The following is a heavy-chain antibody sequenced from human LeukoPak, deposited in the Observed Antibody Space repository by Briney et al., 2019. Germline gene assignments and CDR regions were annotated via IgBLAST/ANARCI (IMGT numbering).Heavy chain of an antibody. CDR3: ARAHPEYYDFWSGYKGYYYYMDV. CDR2: IYYSGST. D-gene: IGHD3-3*01. Sequence: SETLSLTCTVSGGSISGHYWSWIRQPPRKGLEWIGYIYYSGSTNYNPSLKSRVTISVDTSKNQFSLKLSSVTAADTAVYYCARAHPEYYDFWSGYKGYYYYMDVWGKGTTVTVSS. V-gene: IGHV4-59*11. J-gene: IGHJ6*03. CDR1: GGSISGHY.